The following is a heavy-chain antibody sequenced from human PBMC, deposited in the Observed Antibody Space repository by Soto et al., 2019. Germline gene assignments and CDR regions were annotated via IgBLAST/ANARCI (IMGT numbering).Heavy chain of an antibody. D-gene: IGHD5-12*01. CDR3: ARLIVATRSAENYFDY. J-gene: IGHJ4*02. V-gene: IGHV3-30-3*01. CDR2: IPYDGSNK. CDR1: GFTFSSYA. Sequence: QVQLVESGGGVVQPGRSLRLSCAASGFTFSSYAMHWVRQAPGKGLEWVAVIPYDGSNKYYADSVKGRFTISRDNSKNTLYLQMNSLRAEDTAVYYCARLIVATRSAENYFDYWGQGTLVTVSS.